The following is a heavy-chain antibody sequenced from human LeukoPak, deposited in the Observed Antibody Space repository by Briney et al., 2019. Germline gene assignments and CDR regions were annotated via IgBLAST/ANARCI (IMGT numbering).Heavy chain of an antibody. J-gene: IGHJ4*02. CDR3: PKRGVVIRIILVGFHREAYYFDS. V-gene: IGHV3-23*01. D-gene: IGHD3-10*01. CDR2: ISGSGGTT. Sequence: GGSLRLSCAVSGITLSNYGMSWVRQAPGKGLEWVAGISGSGGTTNYADSVKGRFTISRDNPKNTLYLQMNSLRAEDTAVYFCPKRGVVIRIILVGFHREAYYFDSWGQGALVTVSS. CDR1: GITLSNYG.